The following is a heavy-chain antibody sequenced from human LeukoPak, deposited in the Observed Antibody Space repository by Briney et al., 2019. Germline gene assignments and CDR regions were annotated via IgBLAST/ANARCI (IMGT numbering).Heavy chain of an antibody. V-gene: IGHV6-1*01. Sequence: SQTPSLTCAISGDSVSSDSGVWNWIRQSPSRGLEWLGKTYYRSKWYNDYAVSVKSRITINPDTSKNQFSLHLNSVTPEDTAVYYCARSLWGGAFDVWGQGTMVAVSS. D-gene: IGHD3-16*01. J-gene: IGHJ3*01. CDR3: ARSLWGGAFDV. CDR2: TYYRSKWYN. CDR1: GDSVSSDSGV.